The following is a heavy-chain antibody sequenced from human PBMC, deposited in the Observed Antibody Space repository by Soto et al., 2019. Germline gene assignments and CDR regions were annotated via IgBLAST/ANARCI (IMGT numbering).Heavy chain of an antibody. Sequence: PGGSLRLSCAASGFTFSSYAMSWVRQAPGKGLEWVSAISGSGGSTYYADSVKGRFTISGDNSKNTLYLQMNSLRAEDTAVYYCAKHRTVTTFFDYWGQGTLVTVSS. CDR2: ISGSGGST. J-gene: IGHJ4*02. CDR1: GFTFSSYA. CDR3: AKHRTVTTFFDY. V-gene: IGHV3-23*01. D-gene: IGHD4-17*01.